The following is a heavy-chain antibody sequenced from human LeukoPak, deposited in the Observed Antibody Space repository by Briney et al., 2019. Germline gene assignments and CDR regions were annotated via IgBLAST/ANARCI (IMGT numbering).Heavy chain of an antibody. D-gene: IGHD3-10*01. V-gene: IGHV1-46*01. Sequence: ASVKVSCKASGYTFTSYYMHWVRQAPGQGLEWMGIINPSGGSTSYAQKFQGRDTLTRDMSTSTVYMEVSSLRSEDTAVYYCARDLRFGELSFLPFDYWGQGTLVTVSS. CDR2: INPSGGST. CDR3: ARDLRFGELSFLPFDY. CDR1: GYTFTSYY. J-gene: IGHJ4*02.